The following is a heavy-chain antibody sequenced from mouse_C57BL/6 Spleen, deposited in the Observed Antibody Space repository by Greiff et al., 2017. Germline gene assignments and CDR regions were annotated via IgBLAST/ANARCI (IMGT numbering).Heavy chain of an antibody. J-gene: IGHJ1*03. V-gene: IGHV1-53*01. CDR1: GYTFTSYW. CDR3: ARRYYGSSYWYLDV. D-gene: IGHD1-1*01. CDR2: INPCNGGT. Sequence: QVQLQQPGTELVKPGASVKLSCKASGYTFTSYWMHWVKQRPGQGLEWIGNINPCNGGTNYNEKFKGKATLTVDKSSSTAYMQLSSLTSEDSAVYYCARRYYGSSYWYLDVWGTGTTVTVSS.